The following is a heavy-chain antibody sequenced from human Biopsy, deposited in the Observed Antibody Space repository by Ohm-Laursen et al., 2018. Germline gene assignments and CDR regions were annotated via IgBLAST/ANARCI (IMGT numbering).Heavy chain of an antibody. CDR1: GFTFSSYA. V-gene: IGHV3-23*01. J-gene: IGHJ4*02. CDR3: AKPADCYGSEFYFDY. Sequence: GSLRLSCTASGFTFSSYAMTWVRQAPGKGLEWVSVINTSGGSTHYAVSVKGRFTISRDNSKNTLYLHMNSLRAEDTAVYYCAKPADCYGSEFYFDYWGQGTLVTVSS. D-gene: IGHD2-21*01. CDR2: INTSGGST.